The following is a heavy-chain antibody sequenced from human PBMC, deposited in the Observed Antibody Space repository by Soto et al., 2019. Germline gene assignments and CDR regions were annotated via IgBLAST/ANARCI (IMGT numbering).Heavy chain of an antibody. D-gene: IGHD4-17*01. CDR3: ARPGPNYVDFSDL. J-gene: IGHJ5*02. Sequence: QVQLVESGGGLVKPGGSLRLSCAASGFTFSDHYMSWIRQTPGKGLEWVSYISDSGKTIYYTDSVKGRFTISRDNAKNSRYLQMNSLRVEDTAVYYCARPGPNYVDFSDLWGQGALVTVSS. CDR2: ISDSGKTI. V-gene: IGHV3-11*01. CDR1: GFTFSDHY.